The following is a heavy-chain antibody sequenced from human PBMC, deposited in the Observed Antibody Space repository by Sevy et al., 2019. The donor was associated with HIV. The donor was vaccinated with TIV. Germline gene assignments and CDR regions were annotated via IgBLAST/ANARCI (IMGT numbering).Heavy chain of an antibody. V-gene: IGHV3-23*01. CDR2: ISVSGRST. D-gene: IGHD2-15*01. J-gene: IGHJ6*02. CDR3: AKGFCSGGSCPRDYYYYGMDV. CDR1: EFTFSSYA. Sequence: GGSLRLSCAASEFTFSSYAMNWVRQAPGKGLEWVSYISVSGRSTYYADSVEGRFTISRDNSKNTLYLQMNSLRADDTAVYYCAKGFCSGGSCPRDYYYYGMDVWGQGTTVTVSS.